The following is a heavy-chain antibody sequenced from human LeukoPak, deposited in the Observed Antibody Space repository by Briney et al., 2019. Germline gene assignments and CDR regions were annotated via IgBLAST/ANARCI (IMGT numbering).Heavy chain of an antibody. D-gene: IGHD2-2*01. Sequence: ASVKVSCKASGGTFSSYAISWVRQAPGQGLEWMGGIIPIFGTANYAQKFQGRVTITANESTSTAYMELSSLRSEDTAVYYCAREPYTDIVVVPAAMSEFFQSHDAFDIWGQGTMVTVSS. J-gene: IGHJ3*02. V-gene: IGHV1-69*13. CDR2: IIPIFGTA. CDR3: AREPYTDIVVVPAAMSEFFQSHDAFDI. CDR1: GGTFSSYA.